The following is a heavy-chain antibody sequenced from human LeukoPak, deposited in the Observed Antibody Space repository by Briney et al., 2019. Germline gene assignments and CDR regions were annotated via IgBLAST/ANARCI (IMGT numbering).Heavy chain of an antibody. V-gene: IGHV3-23*01. CDR3: ATDRGTY. J-gene: IGHJ4*02. D-gene: IGHD3-10*01. CDR2: IDANGAGT. Sequence: GGSLRLSCAASGFTFSSYAMTWVRQAPGKGLEWVSSIDANGAGTFYADSVKGRFSISRDNAKNTLGLQMHSLRAEDTAVYYCATDRGTYWGQGTLVTVSS. CDR1: GFTFSSYA.